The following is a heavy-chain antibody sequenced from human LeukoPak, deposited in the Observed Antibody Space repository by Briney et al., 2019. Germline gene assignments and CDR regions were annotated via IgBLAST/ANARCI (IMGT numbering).Heavy chain of an antibody. V-gene: IGHV3-23*01. CDR2: IGGGSETT. D-gene: IGHD1-26*01. J-gene: IGHJ4*02. CDR3: AKVLSGSQDY. Sequence: GGSLRLSCAASGFTFGSYAMSWVRQAPGKGLEWVSTIGGGSETTSYADSAKGRFTNSRDNSKNTVYPQMNSLRAEDTAVYYCAKVLSGSQDYWGQGTLVTVFS. CDR1: GFTFGSYA.